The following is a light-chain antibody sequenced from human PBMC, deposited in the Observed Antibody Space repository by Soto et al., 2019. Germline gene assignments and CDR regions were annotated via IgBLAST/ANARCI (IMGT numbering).Light chain of an antibody. J-gene: IGKJ1*01. CDR2: AAS. CDR1: QSISNF. CDR3: QQRHSYPTT. Sequence: DIQMTQSPSSLYAYVGDRVTITCRASQSISNFLNWYQQRQGQVPKLLIYAASSLHTGVPSRFSGSGSGTDFTLTITSLQPEDFTTYECQQRHSYPTTFGKGTKVEIK. V-gene: IGKV1-39*01.